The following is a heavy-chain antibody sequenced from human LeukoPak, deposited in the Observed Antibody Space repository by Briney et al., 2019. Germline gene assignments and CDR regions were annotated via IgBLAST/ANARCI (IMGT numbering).Heavy chain of an antibody. V-gene: IGHV4-31*03. CDR3: ARVHQITIFGVVIRSYFDY. CDR2: IYYSGST. J-gene: IGHJ4*02. CDR1: GGSISSGGHY. D-gene: IGHD3-3*01. Sequence: SETLSLTCTVSGGSISSGGHYWSWIRQHPRKRLEWIGYIYYSGSTYYNPSLKSRVTISVDTSKNQFSLKLISVTAADTAVYYCARVHQITIFGVVIRSYFDYWGQGTLVTVSS.